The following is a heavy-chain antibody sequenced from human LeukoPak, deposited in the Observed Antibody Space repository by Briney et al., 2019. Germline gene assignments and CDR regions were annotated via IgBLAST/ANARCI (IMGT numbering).Heavy chain of an antibody. CDR3: ARDGDGYNDFDY. Sequence: GGSLRLSCAASGFTFSSYWMHWVRQAPGKGLVWVSRINSDGSSTSYADSVKGRFTTSRDNAKNTLYLQMNSLRAEDTAVYYCARDGDGYNDFDYWGQGTLVTVSS. CDR1: GFTFSSYW. V-gene: IGHV3-74*01. D-gene: IGHD5-24*01. J-gene: IGHJ4*02. CDR2: INSDGSST.